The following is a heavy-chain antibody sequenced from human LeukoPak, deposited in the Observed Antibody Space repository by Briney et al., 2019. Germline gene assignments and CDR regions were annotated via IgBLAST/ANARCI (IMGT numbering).Heavy chain of an antibody. V-gene: IGHV1-18*01. J-gene: IGHJ5*02. CDR2: ISAYNGNT. D-gene: IGHD6-13*01. CDR1: GYTFTSYG. Sequence: ASVKVSCKASGYTFTSYGISWVRQAPGQGLEWMGWISAYNGNTNYAQKLQGRVTMTTDTSTSTAYMELRSLRSDDTAVYYCARGSHTIAAAAYNWFDPWDQGTLVTVSS. CDR3: ARGSHTIAAAAYNWFDP.